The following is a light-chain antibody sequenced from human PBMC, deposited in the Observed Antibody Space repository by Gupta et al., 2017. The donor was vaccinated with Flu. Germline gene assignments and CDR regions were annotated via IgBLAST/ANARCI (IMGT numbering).Light chain of an antibody. J-gene: IGLJ1*01. V-gene: IGLV2-14*01. Sequence: QSALTQPASVSGSPGQSITISCTGTSNDVGDYNYVSWYQQHPGKAPKFIIYDVSNRPSGVSNRFSGSKSGDTASLTISGLQAEDEADYYCSSYTRGDTGVFGTGTKVTVL. CDR3: SSYTRGDTGV. CDR1: SNDVGDYNY. CDR2: DVS.